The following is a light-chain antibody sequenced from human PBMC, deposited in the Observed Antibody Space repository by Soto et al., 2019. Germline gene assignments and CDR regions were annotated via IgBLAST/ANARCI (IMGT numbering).Light chain of an antibody. V-gene: IGLV2-14*01. J-gene: IGLJ2*01. Sequence: QSVLTQPASVSGSPGQSITISCTGTSSGVGGYNYVSWYQQHPGKAPKLMIYDVSNRPSGVSNRFSGSKSGNTASLTISGLQAEDEADYYCSSYTSSSTQGVFGGGTQLTVL. CDR2: DVS. CDR1: SSGVGGYNY. CDR3: SSYTSSSTQGV.